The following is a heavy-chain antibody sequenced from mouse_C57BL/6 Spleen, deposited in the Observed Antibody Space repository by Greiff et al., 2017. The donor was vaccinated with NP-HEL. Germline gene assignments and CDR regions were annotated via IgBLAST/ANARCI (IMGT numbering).Heavy chain of an antibody. D-gene: IGHD3-2*02. Sequence: EVMLVESGGGLVKPGGSLKLSCAASGFTFSSYTMSWVRQTPEKRLEWVATISGGGGNTYYPASVKGRFTISRDNAKNTLYLQMSSLRSEDTALYYCARQDSSGPFAYWGQGTLVTVSA. CDR3: ARQDSSGPFAY. CDR2: ISGGGGNT. CDR1: GFTFSSYT. V-gene: IGHV5-9*01. J-gene: IGHJ3*01.